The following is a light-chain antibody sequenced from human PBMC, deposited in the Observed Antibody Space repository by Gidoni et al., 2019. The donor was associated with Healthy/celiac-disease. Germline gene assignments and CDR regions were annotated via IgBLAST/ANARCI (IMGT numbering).Light chain of an antibody. J-gene: IGKJ2*01. CDR3: QQYGSSPMYT. V-gene: IGKV3-20*01. CDR1: QSVSSSY. Sequence: DIVLTQSPGTLCLSPGERATLSCRASQSVSSSYLAWYQQKPGQAPRLLIYGASSRATGIPDRFSGSGSGTDFTLTISRLEPEDFAVYYCQQYGSSPMYTFGQGTKLEIK. CDR2: GAS.